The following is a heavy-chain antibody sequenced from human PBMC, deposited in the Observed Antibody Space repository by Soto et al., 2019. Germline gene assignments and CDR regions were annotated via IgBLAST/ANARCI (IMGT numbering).Heavy chain of an antibody. CDR3: ARWYYYDSSGYYGMDV. D-gene: IGHD3-22*01. CDR2: ISAYNGNT. V-gene: IGHV1-18*01. Sequence: QVQLVQSGAEVKKPGASVKVSCKASGYTFTSYGISWVRQAPGQGLEWMGWISAYNGNTNYAQKLQGRVTMTTDTSTSTAYMGLRSLRSDDTAVYYCARWYYYDSSGYYGMDVWGQGTTVTVSS. CDR1: GYTFTSYG. J-gene: IGHJ6*02.